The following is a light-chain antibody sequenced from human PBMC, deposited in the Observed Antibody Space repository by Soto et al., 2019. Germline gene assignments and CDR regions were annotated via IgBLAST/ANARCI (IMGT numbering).Light chain of an antibody. Sequence: IQMTQSPSTLSASVGDSVIITCRASQSISTLTAWYQQKPGKAPKLLLYESSVLESGVPSRFSGDGSGTDFTLTISGLQPDDSAIYYCQQYHTYWTFGQGTNVEVK. J-gene: IGKJ1*01. V-gene: IGKV1-5*03. CDR1: QSISTL. CDR3: QQYHTYWT. CDR2: ESS.